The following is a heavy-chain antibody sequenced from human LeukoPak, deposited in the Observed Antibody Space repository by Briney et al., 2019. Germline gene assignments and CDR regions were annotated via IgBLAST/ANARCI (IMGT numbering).Heavy chain of an antibody. J-gene: IGHJ4*02. CDR2: ISSSSSTI. D-gene: IGHD3-22*01. Sequence: PGGSLRLSCAASGFTFSTYSMNWVRQAPGKGLEWVSYISSSSSTIYYADSVKGRFTISRDNAKNSLYLQMNSLRAEDTAVYYCARGSTYYDSSGQVPFDYWGQGXLVTVSS. V-gene: IGHV3-48*01. CDR1: GFTFSTYS. CDR3: ARGSTYYDSSGQVPFDY.